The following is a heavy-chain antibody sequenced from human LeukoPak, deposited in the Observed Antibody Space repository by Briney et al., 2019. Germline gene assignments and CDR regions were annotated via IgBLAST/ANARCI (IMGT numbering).Heavy chain of an antibody. CDR3: ARDIVGATLDFDY. J-gene: IGHJ4*02. CDR2: IYYSGST. D-gene: IGHD1-26*01. CDR1: GGSISSSSYY. V-gene: IGHV4-39*07. Sequence: SETLSLTCTVSGGSISSSSYYWGWIRQPPGKGLELIGSIYYSGSTYYNPSLKSRVTISVDTSKNQFSLKLSSVTAADTAVYYCARDIVGATLDFDYWGQGTLVTVSS.